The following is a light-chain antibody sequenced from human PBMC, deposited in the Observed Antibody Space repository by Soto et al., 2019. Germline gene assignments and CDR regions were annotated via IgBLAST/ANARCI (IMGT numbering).Light chain of an antibody. Sequence: QSVLTQPPSVSGAPGQRVTISCTVSSSNIGAGYAVHWYQQLPGTAPKLLIYGNSNRPSGVPDRFSGSKSGTSASLAITGLQAEDEADYYCQSYDSSLSGVVFGGGTKLTVL. V-gene: IGLV1-40*01. CDR1: SSNIGAGYA. CDR3: QSYDSSLSGVV. J-gene: IGLJ2*01. CDR2: GNS.